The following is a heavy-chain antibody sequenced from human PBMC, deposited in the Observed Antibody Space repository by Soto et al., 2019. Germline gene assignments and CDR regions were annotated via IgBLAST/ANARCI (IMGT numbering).Heavy chain of an antibody. D-gene: IGHD3-22*01. J-gene: IGHJ3*02. CDR2: IIPIFGTA. V-gene: IGHV1-69*13. Sequence: ASVKVSCKASGYTFTGYYMHWVRQAPGQGLEWMGGIIPIFGTANYAQKFQGRVTITADESTSTAYMELSSLRSEDTAVYYCARDRETSSGYYSLDAFDIWGQGTMVTVSS. CDR1: GYTFTGYY. CDR3: ARDRETSSGYYSLDAFDI.